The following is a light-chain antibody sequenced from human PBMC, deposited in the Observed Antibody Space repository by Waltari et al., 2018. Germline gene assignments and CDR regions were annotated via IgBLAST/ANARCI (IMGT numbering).Light chain of an antibody. CDR1: QSISTN. CDR2: GAS. CDR3: QQYHKWPQT. J-gene: IGKJ1*01. V-gene: IGKV3-15*01. Sequence: EIMMTQSPATLSVSPGERATLPCRASQSISTNLAWYQQKPGQAPRLLIYGASTRAIGIPGRVSGSGSGTEFTITISSMQSEDFAVYYCQQYHKWPQTFGQGTNVEIK.